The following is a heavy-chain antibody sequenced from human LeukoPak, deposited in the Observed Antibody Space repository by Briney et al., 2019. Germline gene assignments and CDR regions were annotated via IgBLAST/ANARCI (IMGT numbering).Heavy chain of an antibody. Sequence: GGSLRLSCAASGFTVSSNYMSWVRQAPGKGLEWVSVIYSGGSTYYADSVKGRFTISRHNSKNTLYLQMNSLRAEDTAVYYCARDWEQQLGFASFPAPDYWGQGTLVTVSS. CDR1: GFTVSSNY. V-gene: IGHV3-53*04. CDR3: ARDWEQQLGFASFPAPDY. D-gene: IGHD6-13*01. J-gene: IGHJ4*02. CDR2: IYSGGST.